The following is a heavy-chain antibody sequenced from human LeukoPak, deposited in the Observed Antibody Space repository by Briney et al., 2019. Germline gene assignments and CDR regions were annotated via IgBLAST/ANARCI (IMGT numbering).Heavy chain of an antibody. J-gene: IGHJ6*04. Sequence: PGGSLRLSCGASGFTFSTYSMNWVRQAPGKGLEWVSYISSSSSTIYYADSVKGRFTVSRDNVKNSLYLQMNSLRAEDTAVYYCARAVGHGSGSPRMDVWGNGTTVTVSS. V-gene: IGHV3-48*01. D-gene: IGHD3-10*01. CDR1: GFTFSTYS. CDR2: ISSSSSTI. CDR3: ARAVGHGSGSPRMDV.